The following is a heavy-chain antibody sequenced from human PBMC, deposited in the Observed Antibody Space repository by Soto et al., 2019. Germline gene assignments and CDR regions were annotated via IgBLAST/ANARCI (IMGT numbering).Heavy chain of an antibody. J-gene: IGHJ2*01. CDR1: GYTFTGYY. CDR2: INPNSGGT. Sequence: QVQLVQSGAEVKKPGASVKVSCKASGYTFTGYYMHWVRQAPGQGLEWMGWINPNSGGTNYAQKFQGRVTMTRDTSIRTAYMELSRLRSDDTAVYYCARGDYDFWSAANFDLCGRGTLVTVSS. CDR3: ARGDYDFWSAANFDL. V-gene: IGHV1-2*02. D-gene: IGHD3-3*01.